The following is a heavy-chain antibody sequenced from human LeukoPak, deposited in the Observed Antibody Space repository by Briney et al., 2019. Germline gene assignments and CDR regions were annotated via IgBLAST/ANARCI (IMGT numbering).Heavy chain of an antibody. CDR1: GYTFTSYY. V-gene: IGHV1-46*01. CDR3: AREQLERGGYYYYYGMDV. CDR2: INPSGGST. Sequence: ASVKGSCKASGYTFTSYYMHWVRQAPGQGLEWVGIINPSGGSTSYAQKFQGRVTMTRDTSTSTVYMELSSLRSEDTAVYYCAREQLERGGYYYYYGMDVWGQGTTVTVSS. J-gene: IGHJ6*02. D-gene: IGHD6-6*01.